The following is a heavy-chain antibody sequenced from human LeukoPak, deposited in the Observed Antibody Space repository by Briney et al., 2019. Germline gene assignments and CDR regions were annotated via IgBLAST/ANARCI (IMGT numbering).Heavy chain of an antibody. D-gene: IGHD3-22*01. CDR3: ARVRVHYYDSSGLDY. CDR2: TYYRSKWYN. J-gene: IGHJ4*02. CDR1: GDSVSSNSAA. V-gene: IGHV6-1*01. Sequence: SQTLSLTCAISGDSVSSNSAAWNWIRQSPSRGLEWLGRTYYRSKWYNDYAVSVKSRITINPDTSKNQFSLQLNSVTPEDTAEYYCARVRVHYYDSSGLDYWGQGTLVTVSS.